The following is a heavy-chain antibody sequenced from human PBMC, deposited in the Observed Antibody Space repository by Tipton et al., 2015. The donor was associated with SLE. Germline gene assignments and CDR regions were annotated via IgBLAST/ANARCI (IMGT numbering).Heavy chain of an antibody. CDR1: GGSISSGSYY. D-gene: IGHD6-19*01. V-gene: IGHV4-61*09. CDR3: ARDHSDLNRRGPYSSGALDY. CDR2: IYPSGTT. J-gene: IGHJ4*02. Sequence: TLSLTCTVSGGSISSGSYYWSWIRQPAGRGLEWIGYIYPSGTTYYNPSLKSRVTISVDTSKNQFSLNLSSVTAADTAVYYCARDHSDLNRRGPYSSGALDYWGQGTLVTVSS.